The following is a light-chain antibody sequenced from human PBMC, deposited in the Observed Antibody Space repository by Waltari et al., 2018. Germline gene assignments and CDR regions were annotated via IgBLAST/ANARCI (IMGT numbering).Light chain of an antibody. CDR3: QQYYSHPPT. CDR1: QGISSY. Sequence: AIRITQSPSSLSASTGDRVTITCRASQGISSYLAWYQQKPGKAPKFLIYAASTLKSGVPSRVSGSGSWTDFTLTISCLQSEDFASYYCQQYYSHPPTFGQGTKVENK. CDR2: AAS. V-gene: IGKV1-8*01. J-gene: IGKJ1*01.